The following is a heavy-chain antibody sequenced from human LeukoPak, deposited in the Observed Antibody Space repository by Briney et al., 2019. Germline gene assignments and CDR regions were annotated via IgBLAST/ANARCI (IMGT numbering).Heavy chain of an antibody. D-gene: IGHD1/OR15-1a*01. J-gene: IGHJ6*03. CDR1: GGSISSGNYF. CDR2: IYTSGST. Sequence: PSETLSLTCTVSGGSISSGNYFWSWIRQPAGKGLEWIGRIYTSGSTNYNPSLKSRVTISVDTSKNQFSLKLSSVTAADTAVYYCARGPTSYYYYYMDVWGKGTTVTVSS. V-gene: IGHV4-61*02. CDR3: ARGPTSYYYYYMDV.